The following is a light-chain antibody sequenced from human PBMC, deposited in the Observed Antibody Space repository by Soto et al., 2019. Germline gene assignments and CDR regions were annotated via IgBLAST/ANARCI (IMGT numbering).Light chain of an antibody. CDR3: GTWDSSLSGAA. CDR1: SSNIGNNF. Sequence: QSVLTQPPSVSAAPGQRVTISCSGSSSNIGNNFVSWYQQLPGTAPKLLIYDNSNRPSGIPDRFSGSKSGTSATLGITGLQTGDEADYYCGTWDSSLSGAAFGGGTKLTVL. V-gene: IGLV1-51*01. J-gene: IGLJ3*02. CDR2: DNS.